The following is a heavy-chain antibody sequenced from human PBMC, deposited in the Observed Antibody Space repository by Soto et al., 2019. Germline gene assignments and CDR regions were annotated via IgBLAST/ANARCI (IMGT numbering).Heavy chain of an antibody. V-gene: IGHV4-59*01. CDR2: IYDSGSP. CDR1: GGSFDGYY. J-gene: IGHJ4*02. CDR3: ARGVGSSPPRY. Sequence: PSETLSLTCALYGGSFDGYYWSWIRQSPGKGLEWIGYIYDSGSPYYNPSFRSRVIISADTSKNEISLKLTSATAADTAVYYCARGVGSSPPRYWGRGTLVTVSS. D-gene: IGHD1-26*01.